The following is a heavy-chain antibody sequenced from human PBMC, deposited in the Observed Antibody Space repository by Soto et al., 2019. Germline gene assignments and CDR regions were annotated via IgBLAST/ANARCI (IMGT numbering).Heavy chain of an antibody. CDR3: VKGGWGSRSDC. Sequence: EVQVLESGGGLVQPGGSLRLSCAASGFTFSNNAMTWVRQAPGKGLEWVSTISGRGDNTYYADSVKGRFTISRDNSKNTLYLQMNSLRAEDTAKYVCVKGGWGSRSDCWGQGTLVTVSS. D-gene: IGHD7-27*01. V-gene: IGHV3-23*01. CDR1: GFTFSNNA. J-gene: IGHJ4*02. CDR2: ISGRGDNT.